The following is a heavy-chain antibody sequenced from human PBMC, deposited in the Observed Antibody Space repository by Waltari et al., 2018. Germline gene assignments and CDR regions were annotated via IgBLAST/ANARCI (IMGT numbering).Heavy chain of an antibody. CDR1: GFTFSSAW. V-gene: IGHV3-15*01. D-gene: IGHD3-22*01. J-gene: IGHJ4*02. CDR3: ATYRFNYETKAGFDY. Sequence: EVQLVESGGGLVEPGGSLRLSCAASGFTFSSAWMSWSRQAQGKGLGGIGRMKTTTKVVTTDYAAPVKGRFTISRDDSANTLFLQMNSLKTEDSAVYYCATYRFNYETKAGFDYWGQGTLVTVSS. CDR2: MKTTTKVVTT.